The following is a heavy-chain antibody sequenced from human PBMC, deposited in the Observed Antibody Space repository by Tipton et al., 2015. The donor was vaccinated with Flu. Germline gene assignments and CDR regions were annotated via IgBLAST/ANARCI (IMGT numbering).Heavy chain of an antibody. Sequence: SLRLSCAASGFTFSSYGMHWVRQAPGKGLEWVAVIWYDGTKKYYADSVKGQFTISRDNSKNTLYLEMTSLRAEDTAVYYCARDDIGREFTDYWGQGTLVTVSS. D-gene: IGHD3-10*01. CDR3: ARDDIGREFTDY. V-gene: IGHV3-33*01. CDR1: GFTFSSYG. CDR2: IWYDGTKK. J-gene: IGHJ4*02.